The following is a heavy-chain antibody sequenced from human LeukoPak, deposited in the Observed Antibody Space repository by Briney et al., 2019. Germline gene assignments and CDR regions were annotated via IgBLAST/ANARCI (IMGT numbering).Heavy chain of an antibody. CDR3: TRDFDFSSAI. CDR2: INHNGNVN. J-gene: IGHJ4*02. Sequence: GGSLRLSCAASGFTFSSYWMNWARQAPGKGLEWVASINHNGNVNYYVDSVKGRFTTSRDNAKNTLFLQMNSLRAEDTAVYYCTRDFDFSSAIWGQGTLVTASS. CDR1: GFTFSSYW. V-gene: IGHV3-7*01. D-gene: IGHD3-3*01.